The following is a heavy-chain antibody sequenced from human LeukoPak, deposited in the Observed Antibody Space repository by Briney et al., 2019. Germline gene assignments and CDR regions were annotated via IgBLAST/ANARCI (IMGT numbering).Heavy chain of an antibody. CDR3: ASPQLRFLEWSGLDD. CDR2: INPNSGGT. J-gene: IGHJ4*02. V-gene: IGHV1-2*02. Sequence: ASVNVSCKASGYTFTGYYMHWVRQTPGQGLEWMGWINPNSGGTNYAQKFQGRVTMTRDTSISTAYMELSRLRSDDTAVYYCASPQLRFLEWSGLDDWGQGTLVTVSS. CDR1: GYTFTGYY. D-gene: IGHD3-3*01.